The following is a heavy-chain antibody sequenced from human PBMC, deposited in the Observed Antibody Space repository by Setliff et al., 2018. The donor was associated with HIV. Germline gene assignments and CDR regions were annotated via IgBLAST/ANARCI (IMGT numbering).Heavy chain of an antibody. D-gene: IGHD3-16*01. CDR1: GYTFTSYG. V-gene: IGHV1-18*01. J-gene: IGHJ4*02. Sequence: ASVKVSCKASGYTFTSYGISWVRQAPGQGLEWMGWISAYNGNTNYAQKLQGRVTMTRNTSISTAHMELSSLRSEDTAVYYCARGRGIGDYWGQGTLVTVSS. CDR3: ARGRGIGDY. CDR2: ISAYNGNT.